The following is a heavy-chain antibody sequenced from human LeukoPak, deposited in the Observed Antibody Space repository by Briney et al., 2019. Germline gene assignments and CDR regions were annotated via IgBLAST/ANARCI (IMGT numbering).Heavy chain of an antibody. J-gene: IGHJ5*02. CDR1: GDSVSSNSVA. CDR3: ARQASRRFDP. CDR2: TYYTSKWNN. V-gene: IGHV6-1*01. Sequence: SQTLSLTCAISGDSVSSNSVAWNWFRQSPSRGLEWLGRTYYTSKWNNDYAESVQSRIAVNPDTSKNQFSLYLNSGTLEDTAVYYCARQASRRFDPWGQGTLVTVSS.